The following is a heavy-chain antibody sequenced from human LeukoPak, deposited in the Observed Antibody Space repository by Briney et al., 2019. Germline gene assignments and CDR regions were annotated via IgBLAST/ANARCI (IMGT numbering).Heavy chain of an antibody. CDR2: INHSGST. CDR3: ARAGDGEIFDY. CDR1: GGSFSGYY. J-gene: IGHJ4*02. Sequence: SETLSLTCAVYGGSFSGYYWSWIPQPPGKGLEWIGEINHSGSTNYNPSLKSRVTISVDTSKNQFSLKLSSVTAADTAVYYCARAGDGEIFDYWGQGTLVTVSS. D-gene: IGHD4-17*01. V-gene: IGHV4-34*01.